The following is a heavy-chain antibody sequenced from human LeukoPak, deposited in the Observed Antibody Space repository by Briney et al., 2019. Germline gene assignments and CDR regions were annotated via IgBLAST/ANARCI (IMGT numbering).Heavy chain of an antibody. CDR2: FDPEDGET. CDR3: ATLIPTVTGFDY. D-gene: IGHD4-17*01. V-gene: IGHV1-24*01. Sequence: ASVKVSCKVSGYTLTELSMQWVRQAPGKGLEWMGGFDPEDGETIYAQKFQGRVTMTEDTSTDTAYMELSSLRSEDTAVYYCATLIPTVTGFDYWGQGTLVTVSS. J-gene: IGHJ4*02. CDR1: GYTLTELS.